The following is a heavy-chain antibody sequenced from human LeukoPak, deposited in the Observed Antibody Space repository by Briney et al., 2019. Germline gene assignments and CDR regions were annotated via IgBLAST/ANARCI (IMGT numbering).Heavy chain of an antibody. J-gene: IGHJ6*03. CDR3: ARVLYSSSWIRGDYYYYMDV. V-gene: IGHV4-34*01. CDR2: INHSGST. D-gene: IGHD6-13*01. Sequence: SETLSLTCAVYGGSFSGYYWSWIRQPPGKGLEWIGEINHSGSTNYNPSLKSRATISIDTSKNQFSLKLSSVTAADTAVYYCARVLYSSSWIRGDYYYYMDVWGKGTTVTVSS. CDR1: GGSFSGYY.